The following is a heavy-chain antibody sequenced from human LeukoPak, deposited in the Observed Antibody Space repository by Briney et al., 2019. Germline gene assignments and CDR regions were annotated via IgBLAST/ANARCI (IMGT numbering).Heavy chain of an antibody. D-gene: IGHD5-24*01. Sequence: HPGGSLRLSCAASGFTFSSYSMNWVRQAPGKGLEWVSYISSSSSTIYYADSVKGRFTISRDNAKNSLYLQMNSLRAEDTALYYCARGSVATIRGGYFDYWGQGTLVTVSS. J-gene: IGHJ4*02. CDR2: ISSSSSTI. CDR1: GFTFSSYS. CDR3: ARGSVATIRGGYFDY. V-gene: IGHV3-48*04.